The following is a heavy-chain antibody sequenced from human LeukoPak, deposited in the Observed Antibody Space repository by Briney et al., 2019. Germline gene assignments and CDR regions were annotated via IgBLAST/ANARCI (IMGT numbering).Heavy chain of an antibody. V-gene: IGHV4-39*02. CDR1: GGSISTPSSY. J-gene: IGHJ6*02. D-gene: IGHD3-22*01. CDR3: ASLDRCYFDSGACHYYYSMDV. CDR2: VFYTGKT. Sequence: PSETLSLTCTVSGGSISTPSSYWGWIRQPPGKGLEWIGSVFYTGKTHYNPSLKSRVTISVDASQNHFSLKLGSVAAADSALYYCASLDRCYFDSGACHYYYSMDVWGQGTTVTVSS.